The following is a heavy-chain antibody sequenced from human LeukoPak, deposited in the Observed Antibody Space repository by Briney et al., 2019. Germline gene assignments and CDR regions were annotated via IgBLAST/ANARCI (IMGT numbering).Heavy chain of an antibody. CDR3: AVIRNYYYYYGMDV. V-gene: IGHV4-30-2*03. Sequence: SQTLSLTCTVSGGSISSGSYYRSWIRQPAGKGLEWIGSIYYSGSTYYNPSLKSRVTISVDTSKNQFSLKLSSVTAADTAVYYCAVIRNYYYYYGMDVWGQGTTVTVSS. CDR1: GGSISSGSYY. CDR2: IYYSGST. J-gene: IGHJ6*02. D-gene: IGHD3-10*01.